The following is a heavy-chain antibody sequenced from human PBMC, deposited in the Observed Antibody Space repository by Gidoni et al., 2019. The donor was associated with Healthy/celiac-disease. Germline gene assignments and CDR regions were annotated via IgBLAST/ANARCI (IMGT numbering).Heavy chain of an antibody. D-gene: IGHD6-13*01. CDR1: GGTFSSYA. CDR2: IIPIFGTA. CDR3: ARDQEYSSSWLGYYYGMDV. Sequence: QVQLVQSGAEVKKPGSSVKVSRKAPGGTFSSYAISWVRQAPGQGLGWMGGIIPIFGTANYAQKFQGRVTITADESTSTAYMELSSLRSEDTAVYYCARDQEYSSSWLGYYYGMDVWGQGTTVTVSS. J-gene: IGHJ6*02. V-gene: IGHV1-69*01.